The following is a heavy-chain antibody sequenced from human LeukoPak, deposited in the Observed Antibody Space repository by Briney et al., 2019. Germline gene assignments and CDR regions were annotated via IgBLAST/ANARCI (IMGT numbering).Heavy chain of an antibody. J-gene: IGHJ3*02. D-gene: IGHD3-10*01. V-gene: IGHV1-69*05. CDR1: GGTFSSYA. CDR3: ARETPPRITMVRGVFDAFDI. CDR2: IIPSFGNA. Sequence: SVKASCKASGGTFSSYAISWVRQAPGQGLEGMGGIIPSFGNAHYEQKFQGRVTITTDESTSTAYMELSRLRSEDTAVYYCARETPPRITMVRGVFDAFDIWGQGTMVTVSS.